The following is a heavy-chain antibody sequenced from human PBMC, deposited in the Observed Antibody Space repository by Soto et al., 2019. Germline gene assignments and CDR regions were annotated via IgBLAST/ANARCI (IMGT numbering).Heavy chain of an antibody. CDR2: ISAYNGNT. D-gene: IGHD3-10*01. V-gene: IGHV1-18*04. CDR3: ARSENGRWFGELSSAWYYYGMDV. Sequence: QVQLVQSGAEVKKPGASVKVSCKASGYTFTSYGISWVRQAPGQGLEWMGWISAYNGNTNYAQKLQGRVTMTTDTSTSTAYMELRSLRSDDTAVYYCARSENGRWFGELSSAWYYYGMDVWGQGTTVTVSS. CDR1: GYTFTSYG. J-gene: IGHJ6*02.